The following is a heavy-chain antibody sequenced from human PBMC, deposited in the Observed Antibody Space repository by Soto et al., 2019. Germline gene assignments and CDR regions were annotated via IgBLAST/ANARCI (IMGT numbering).Heavy chain of an antibody. D-gene: IGHD3-22*01. V-gene: IGHV3-64*02. Sequence: GGSLRLSCAASGFTFSSYAMHWVRQAPGKGLEYVSAISSNGGSTYYADSVKGRFTISRDNSKNTLYLQMNSLRAEDAAVYYCAKDSRPSGYYDSSGYYLEYFQHWGQGTLVTVSS. CDR1: GFTFSSYA. CDR2: ISSNGGST. J-gene: IGHJ1*01. CDR3: AKDSRPSGYYDSSGYYLEYFQH.